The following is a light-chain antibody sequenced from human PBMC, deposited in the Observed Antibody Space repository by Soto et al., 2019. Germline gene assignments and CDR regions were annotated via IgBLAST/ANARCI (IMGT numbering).Light chain of an antibody. CDR3: QQYGGSPKT. J-gene: IGKJ1*01. Sequence: EIVLTQSPGTLSLSPGERATLSCRASQSISSNYLAWYQQKPGQPPRLLIYGASSRATGIPDRFSGSGSGTDFPLTISRLEPEDFAVYYCQQYGGSPKTFGQGTKVEIK. CDR1: QSISSNY. V-gene: IGKV3-20*01. CDR2: GAS.